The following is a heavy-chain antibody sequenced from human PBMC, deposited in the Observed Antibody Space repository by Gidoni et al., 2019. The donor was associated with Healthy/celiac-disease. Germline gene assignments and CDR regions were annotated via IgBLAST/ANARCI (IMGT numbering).Heavy chain of an antibody. D-gene: IGHD3-22*01. V-gene: IGHV4-59*01. J-gene: IGHJ2*01. CDR1: GGSISSYY. CDR3: ARDARRRGYYYDSSGYYRNWYFDL. Sequence: QVQLQESGPGLVKPSETLSITCTVSGGSISSYYWSWIRQPPGKGLEWIGYIYYSGRTNYNTSLKSRVTISVDTSKNQFSLKLSSVTAADTAVYYCARDARRRGYYYDSSGYYRNWYFDLWGRGTLVTVSS. CDR2: IYYSGRT.